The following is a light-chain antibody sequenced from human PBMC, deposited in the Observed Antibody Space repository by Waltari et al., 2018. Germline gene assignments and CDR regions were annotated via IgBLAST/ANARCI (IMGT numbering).Light chain of an antibody. J-gene: IGLJ1*01. CDR3: CSYAGGTTYV. Sequence: QPALTQPASVSGSPGQSITLSCTGTSSDVGNYNVVSWYQQYPGKVPKFIIYEVSEGPPRVSNRFSGSKSGNTASLTISGLQAEDEADYYCCSYAGGTTYVFGTGTKVTVL. CDR2: EVS. V-gene: IGLV2-23*02. CDR1: SSDVGNYNV.